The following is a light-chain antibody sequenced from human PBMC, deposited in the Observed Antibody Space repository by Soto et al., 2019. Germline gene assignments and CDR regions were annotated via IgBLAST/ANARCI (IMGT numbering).Light chain of an antibody. V-gene: IGLV2-14*01. CDR2: EVN. CDR1: SNDIGSYDY. Sequence: QSVLTQPISVSGSPGQSITISCTGNSNDIGSYDYVGWYQQHPGKAPRLLIHEVNNRSPGISGRFSASKSGLTASLTISGLQAEDAADYYFTAFYASSVYLFGTGTKVTLL. CDR3: TAFYASSVYL. J-gene: IGLJ1*01.